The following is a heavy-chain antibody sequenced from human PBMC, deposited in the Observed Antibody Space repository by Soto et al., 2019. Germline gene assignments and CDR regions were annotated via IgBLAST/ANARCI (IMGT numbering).Heavy chain of an antibody. Sequence: GASVKVSCKASGYTFTSYGISWVRQAPGQGLEWMGWISAYNGNTNYAQKLQGRVTMTTDTSTSTAYMELRSLRSDDTAVYYCARTSRYLRTSIAAAGPRPYGMDVWGQGTTVTVSS. CDR2: ISAYNGNT. J-gene: IGHJ6*02. V-gene: IGHV1-18*01. CDR3: ARTSRYLRTSIAAAGPRPYGMDV. CDR1: GYTFTSYG. D-gene: IGHD6-13*01.